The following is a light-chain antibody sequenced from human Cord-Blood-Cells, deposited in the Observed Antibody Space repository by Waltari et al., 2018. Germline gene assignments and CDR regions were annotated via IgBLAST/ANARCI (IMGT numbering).Light chain of an antibody. V-gene: IGKV1-39*01. CDR3: QQSYSTPFT. Sequence: DFKMSQSPSSLSASVGDRVTITCRASHSISSYLNWYQQKPGKAPKLLIYAASSLQSGVPSRFSGSGSGTDFTLTISRLQPEDFATYYCQQSYSTPFTFGPGTKVDIK. CDR2: AAS. J-gene: IGKJ3*01. CDR1: HSISSY.